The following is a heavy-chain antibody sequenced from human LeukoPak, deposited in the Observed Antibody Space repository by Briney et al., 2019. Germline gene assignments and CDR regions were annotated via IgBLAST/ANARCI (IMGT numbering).Heavy chain of an antibody. V-gene: IGHV4-38-2*02. CDR3: ARQDYGEVQ. J-gene: IGHJ4*02. CDR1: GYSISSGYY. CDR2: INHSGRT. D-gene: IGHD4-17*01. Sequence: SETLSLTCTVSGYSISSGYYWSWIRQAPGKGLEWIGEINHSGRTNYNPSLKSRVTISTDTSKNQFSLSLSSVTAADTAVYYCARQDYGEVQWGQGTPVTVSS.